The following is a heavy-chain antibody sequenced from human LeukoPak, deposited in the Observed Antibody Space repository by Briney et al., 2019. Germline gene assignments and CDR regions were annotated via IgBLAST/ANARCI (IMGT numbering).Heavy chain of an antibody. V-gene: IGHV3-23*01. CDR3: AGGMVAAAGQTGGGFDY. J-gene: IGHJ4*02. Sequence: GGSLRLSCAASGFTFSSYAMSWVRQAPGKGLEWVSAISGSGGSTYYADSVKGRFTISRDNSKNTLYLQMNSLRAEDTAVYYCAGGMVAAAGQTGGGFDYWGQGTLVTVSS. D-gene: IGHD6-13*01. CDR1: GFTFSSYA. CDR2: ISGSGGST.